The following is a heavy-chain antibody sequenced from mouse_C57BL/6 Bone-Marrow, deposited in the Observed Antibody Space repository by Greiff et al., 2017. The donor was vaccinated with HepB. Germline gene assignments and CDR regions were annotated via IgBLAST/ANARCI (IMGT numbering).Heavy chain of an antibody. CDR2: ISDGGSYT. J-gene: IGHJ2*01. CDR3: ARDRYYGSRGNFDY. CDR1: GFTFSSYA. D-gene: IGHD1-1*01. Sequence: EVKLVESGGGLVKPGGSLKLSCAASGFTFSSYAMSWVRQTPEKRLEWVATISDGGSYTYYPDNVKGRFPISRDNAKNNLYLQMSHLKSEDTAMYYCARDRYYGSRGNFDYWGQGTTLTVSS. V-gene: IGHV5-4*01.